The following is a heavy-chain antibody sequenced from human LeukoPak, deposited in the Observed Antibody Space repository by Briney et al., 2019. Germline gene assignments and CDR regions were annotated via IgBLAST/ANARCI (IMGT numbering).Heavy chain of an antibody. D-gene: IGHD6-13*01. J-gene: IGHJ4*02. CDR1: GYTFTDYY. CDR3: ARGLRFSSSWEPPFDY. V-gene: IGHV1-2*02. CDR2: VFPKNGGT. Sequence: ASVKVSCKASGYTFTDYYIHWVRQAPGQGLEWMGWVFPKNGGTKYAQSFQGRVSMTSDTSISTAYLELSRLRSDDTAVYYCARGLRFSSSWEPPFDYWGQGTLVTVSS.